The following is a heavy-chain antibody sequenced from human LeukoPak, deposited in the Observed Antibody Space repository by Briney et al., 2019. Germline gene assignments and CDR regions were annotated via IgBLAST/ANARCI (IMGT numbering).Heavy chain of an antibody. J-gene: IGHJ3*02. CDR1: EFTLRNYT. D-gene: IGHD3-22*01. V-gene: IGHV3-21*01. Sequence: PGGSLRLSCTPSEFTLRNYTMTWVRQAPGKGLEWVSSISSTSSYIYYSDSVTGRFTVSRDNAKESLSLQMNSLRAEDTAVYYCARVGYFDSSGYYFPIAFDMWGQGTMVTVAS. CDR3: ARVGYFDSSGYYFPIAFDM. CDR2: ISSTSSYI.